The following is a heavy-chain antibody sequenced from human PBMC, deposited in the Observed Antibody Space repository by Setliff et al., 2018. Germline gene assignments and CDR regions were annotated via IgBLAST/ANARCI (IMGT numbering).Heavy chain of an antibody. J-gene: IGHJ3*02. CDR2: VDFSGTT. CDR3: ARLPGYCNGGNCYGYYTFDI. CDR1: GGSITRRTYS. V-gene: IGHV4-39*01. D-gene: IGHD2-15*01. Sequence: SETLSLTCSDSGGSITRRTYSWGWVRQPPGKGLEWIGKVDFSGTTYYNLSLKSRVTISVDTSKNQFSLKLSSVTAADTAVYYCARLPGYCNGGNCYGYYTFDIWGQGTMVTV.